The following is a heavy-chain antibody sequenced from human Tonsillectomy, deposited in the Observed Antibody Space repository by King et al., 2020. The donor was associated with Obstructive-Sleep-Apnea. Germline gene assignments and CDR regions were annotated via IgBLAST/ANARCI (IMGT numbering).Heavy chain of an antibody. CDR3: ARDKVATIQTGTFDY. Sequence: QLVQSGAEVKKPGASVKVSCKASGYNFISYGISWVRQAPGQGLEWMRWISGYNGDTNYAQKLQGRVTMTTDTSTSTAYMELRSLRSDDTAVYYCARDKVATIQTGTFDYWGQGTLVTVSS. CDR1: GYNFISYG. J-gene: IGHJ4*02. V-gene: IGHV1-18*01. CDR2: ISGYNGDT. D-gene: IGHD5-12*01.